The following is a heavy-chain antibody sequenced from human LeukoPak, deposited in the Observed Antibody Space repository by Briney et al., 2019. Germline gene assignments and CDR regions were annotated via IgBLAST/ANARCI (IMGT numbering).Heavy chain of an antibody. CDR2: ISAYNGNT. J-gene: IGHJ6*02. Sequence: ASVKVSCKASGYTFTSYGISWVRQAPGQGLEWMGWISAYNGNTNYAQKLQGRVTMTTDTSTSTAYMELRSLRSDDTAVYYRARDSPIVVVPAAIRYYYYYGMDVWGQGTTVTVSS. V-gene: IGHV1-18*01. CDR3: ARDSPIVVVPAAIRYYYYYGMDV. D-gene: IGHD2-2*01. CDR1: GYTFTSYG.